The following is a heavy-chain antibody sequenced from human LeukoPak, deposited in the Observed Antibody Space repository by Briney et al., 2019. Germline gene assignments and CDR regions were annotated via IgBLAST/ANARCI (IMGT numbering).Heavy chain of an antibody. J-gene: IGHJ5*02. CDR3: ARRSRDGYKGGIAGFDP. V-gene: IGHV4-30-4*01. CDR1: GGSISSGDYY. D-gene: IGHD5-24*01. Sequence: SETLSLTCTVSGGSISSGDYYWSWIRQPPGKGLEWIGYIYYSGSTYYNPSLKSRVTISVDTSRNQFSLKLSPVTAADTAVYYCARRSRDGYKGGIAGFDPWGQGTLVTVSS. CDR2: IYYSGST.